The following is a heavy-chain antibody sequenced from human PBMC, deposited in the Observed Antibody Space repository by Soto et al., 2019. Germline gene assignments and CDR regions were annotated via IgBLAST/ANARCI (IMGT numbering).Heavy chain of an antibody. CDR2: TYPGDSDT. CDR1: GYKFCDYR. J-gene: IGHJ4*02. CDR3: VVQQKLPWVNY. D-gene: IGHD6-13*01. Sequence: GASLQISCKRPGYKFCDYRISPVRQVHGKGLEGMGITYPGDSDTRYSPSFQGRVTISADKSINAAYLQWSSLKASDTAMYYCVVQQKLPWVNYWGQGILLTVYS. V-gene: IGHV5-51*01.